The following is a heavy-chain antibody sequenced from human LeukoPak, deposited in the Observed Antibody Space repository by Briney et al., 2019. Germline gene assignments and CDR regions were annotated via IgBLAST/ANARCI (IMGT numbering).Heavy chain of an antibody. CDR1: GYTFTSYA. CDR2: INAGNGNT. V-gene: IGHV1-3*01. CDR3: ARMGGYSYGPRVEYFQH. D-gene: IGHD5-18*01. Sequence: GASVKVFCKASGYTFTSYAMHWVRQAPGQRLEWMGWINAGNGNTKYSQKFQGRVTITRDTSASTAYMELSSLRSEDTAVYYCARMGGYSYGPRVEYFQHWGQGTLVTVSS. J-gene: IGHJ1*01.